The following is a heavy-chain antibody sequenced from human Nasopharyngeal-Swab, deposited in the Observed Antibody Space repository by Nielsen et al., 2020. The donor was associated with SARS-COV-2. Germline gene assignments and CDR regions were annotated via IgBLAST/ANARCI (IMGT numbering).Heavy chain of an antibody. V-gene: IGHV5-51*01. J-gene: IGHJ3*02. CDR3: ARPYYGGNSNAFDI. CDR1: GYTFTDYW. D-gene: IGHD4-23*01. Sequence: GGSLRLSCKGSGYTFTDYWIGWVRQMPGKGLEWMGIVFPDDSQTRYSPSFEGQVTISVDSSISIAYLQWSSLKASDTAMYYCARPYYGGNSNAFDIWGQGTMVTVSS. CDR2: VFPDDSQT.